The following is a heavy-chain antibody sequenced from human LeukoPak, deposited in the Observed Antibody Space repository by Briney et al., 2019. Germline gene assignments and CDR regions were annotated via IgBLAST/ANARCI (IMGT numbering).Heavy chain of an antibody. D-gene: IGHD3-10*01. CDR2: ISGSGGST. V-gene: IGHV3-23*01. CDR1: GFTFSSYG. J-gene: IGHJ6*03. Sequence: PGGSLRLSCAASGFTFSSYGMSWVRQAPGKGLEWVSAISGSGGSTYYADSVKGRFTISRDNSKTTLYLQMNRLRAEDTAVYYCARLGAPLLWFGELFYYYYYMDVWGKGTTVTISS. CDR3: ARLGAPLLWFGELFYYYYYMDV.